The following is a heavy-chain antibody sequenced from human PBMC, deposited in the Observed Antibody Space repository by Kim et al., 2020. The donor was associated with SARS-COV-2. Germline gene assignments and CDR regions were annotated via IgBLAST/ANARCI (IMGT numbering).Heavy chain of an antibody. CDR3: ANGYSGYDYGSRHQGIAVAGEGLYYGMDV. D-gene: IGHD5-12*01. CDR2: ISGSGGST. CDR1: GFTFSSYA. V-gene: IGHV3-23*01. J-gene: IGHJ6*02. Sequence: GGSLRLSCAASGFTFSSYAMSWVRQAPGKRLEWVSAISGSGGSTYYADSVKGRFTISRDNSKNTLYLQMNSLRAEDTAVYYCANGYSGYDYGSRHQGIAVAGEGLYYGMDVWGQGTTVTVSS.